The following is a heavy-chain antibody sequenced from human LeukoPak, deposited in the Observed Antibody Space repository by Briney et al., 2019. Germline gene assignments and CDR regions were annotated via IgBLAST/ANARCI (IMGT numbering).Heavy chain of an antibody. CDR2: IYYSGST. CDR1: GGSISSSSYY. V-gene: IGHV4-39*07. D-gene: IGHD3-10*01. Sequence: PSETLSLTCTVSGGSISSSSYYWGWIRQPPGKGLEWIGSIYYSGSTYYNPSLKSRVTISVDTSKNQFSLKLSSVTAADTVVYYCAREMVRGPNWFDPWGQGTLVTVSS. CDR3: AREMVRGPNWFDP. J-gene: IGHJ5*02.